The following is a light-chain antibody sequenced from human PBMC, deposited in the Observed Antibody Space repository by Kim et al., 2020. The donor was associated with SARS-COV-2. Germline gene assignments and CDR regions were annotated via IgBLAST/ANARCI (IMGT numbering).Light chain of an antibody. CDR1: SSNIGNNF. CDR3: AAWDDSQRGV. V-gene: IGLV1-47*02. Sequence: QSVLSQPPSVSGTPGQTVTISCSGSSSNIGNNFVFWYQQFPGKAPRLLIRFNDQRPSGVPDRFSGSKSGTSASLTISGLRPEDEADFYCAAWDDSQRGVFGGGTKVTVL. J-gene: IGLJ2*01. CDR2: FND.